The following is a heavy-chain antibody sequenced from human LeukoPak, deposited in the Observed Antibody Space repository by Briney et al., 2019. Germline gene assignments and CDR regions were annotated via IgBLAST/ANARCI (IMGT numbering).Heavy chain of an antibody. Sequence: ASVKVSCKASGYTFTSYGISWVRQAPGQGLEWMGWISAYNGNTNYAQKLQGRVTMTTDTSTSTAYMELRSLRSDDTAVYYCVEHYSSRGLGNVWGQGTRVTVSS. CDR2: ISAYNGNT. CDR1: GYTFTSYG. V-gene: IGHV1-18*01. D-gene: IGHD6-13*01. J-gene: IGHJ4*02. CDR3: VEHYSSRGLGNV.